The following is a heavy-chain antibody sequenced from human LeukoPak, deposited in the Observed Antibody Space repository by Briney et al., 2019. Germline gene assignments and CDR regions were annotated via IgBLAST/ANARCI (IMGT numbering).Heavy chain of an antibody. CDR2: IYYSGST. D-gene: IGHD6-13*01. V-gene: IGHV4-39*07. CDR1: GGSISSSSYS. Sequence: PSETLSLTCSVSGGSISSSSYSWGWIRQPPGKGLEWIGSIYYSGSTYYNPSLKSRVTISVDTSKNQFSLKLSSVTAADTAVYYCARERYSSSWEDFGYDYWGQGTLVTVSS. J-gene: IGHJ4*02. CDR3: ARERYSSSWEDFGYDY.